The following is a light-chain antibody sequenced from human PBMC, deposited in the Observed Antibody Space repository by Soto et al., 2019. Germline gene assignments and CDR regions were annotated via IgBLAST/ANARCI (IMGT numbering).Light chain of an antibody. V-gene: IGKV3-11*01. Sequence: EIVLTQNPVTLSLSPGEGATLSCKASQSLDTNLGWYQQTPGQAPRLLIYDASNRATDIPARFSGSGSGTDFTLTISSLEPEDFAVYYCQQRSNWPPFTFGQGTRPEIK. CDR1: QSLDTN. CDR2: DAS. CDR3: QQRSNWPPFT. J-gene: IGKJ5*01.